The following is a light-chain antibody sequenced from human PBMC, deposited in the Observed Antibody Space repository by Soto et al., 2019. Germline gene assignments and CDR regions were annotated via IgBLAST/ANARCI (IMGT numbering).Light chain of an antibody. V-gene: IGLV1-44*01. J-gene: IGLJ2*01. CDR2: SND. CDR1: NSNIGRND. Sequence: QSVLAQPPSASGTPGQRVTISCSGSNSNIGRNDVTWYQQVPGTAPQCLIYSNDQRPSGVPDRISGSRSGTSASLAISGLQSGDEAGYYCAAWDDTLRARVFGGGTKLTVL. CDR3: AAWDDTLRARV.